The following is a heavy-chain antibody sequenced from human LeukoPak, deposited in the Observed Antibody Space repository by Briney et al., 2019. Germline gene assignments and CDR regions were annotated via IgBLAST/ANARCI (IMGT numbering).Heavy chain of an antibody. CDR1: GYTFTGYY. J-gene: IGHJ4*02. V-gene: IGHV1-2*06. Sequence: ASVKVSCKASGYTFTGYYMHWVRQAPGQGLEWMGRINPSSGGTNYAPKCQGRVTMTRDTSISTAYMELSRLRSDDTAEYYCARVRMPGIESAGADYWGQGTLVTVSS. CDR3: ARVRMPGIESAGADY. CDR2: INPSSGGT. D-gene: IGHD6-13*01.